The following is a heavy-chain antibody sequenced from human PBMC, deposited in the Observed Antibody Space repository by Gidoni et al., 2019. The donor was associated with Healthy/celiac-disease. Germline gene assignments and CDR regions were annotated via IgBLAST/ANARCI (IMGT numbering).Heavy chain of an antibody. J-gene: IGHJ4*02. Sequence: QVQLQESGPGLVKPSGTLSLTCAVSGGSISSSNWWRWVRQPPGKGLEWIGEIYQSGSTNYNPSLKSRVTISVDKSKNQFSLKLSSVTAADTAVYYCARDILKAPRYYDILTGTGHYYFDYWGQGTLVTVSS. V-gene: IGHV4-4*02. CDR1: GGSISSSNW. CDR2: IYQSGST. CDR3: ARDILKAPRYYDILTGTGHYYFDY. D-gene: IGHD3-9*01.